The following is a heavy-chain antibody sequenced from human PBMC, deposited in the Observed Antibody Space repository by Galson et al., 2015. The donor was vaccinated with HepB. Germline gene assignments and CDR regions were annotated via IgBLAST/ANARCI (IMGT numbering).Heavy chain of an antibody. J-gene: IGHJ5*02. D-gene: IGHD2-15*01. Sequence: SVKVSCKASGYTFTSYGISWVRQAPGQGLEWMGWISAYNGNTNYAQKLQGRVTMTTDTSTSTAYMELRSLRSDDTAVYYCARDLVVQKLLPVNWFDPWGQGTLVTVSS. CDR3: ARDLVVQKLLPVNWFDP. CDR2: ISAYNGNT. CDR1: GYTFTSYG. V-gene: IGHV1-18*01.